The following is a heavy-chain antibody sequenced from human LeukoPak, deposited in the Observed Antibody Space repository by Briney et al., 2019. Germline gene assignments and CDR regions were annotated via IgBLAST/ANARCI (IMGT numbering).Heavy chain of an antibody. V-gene: IGHV3-23*01. Sequence: PGGSLRLSCAASGFTFSSYAMSWVRQAPGKGLEWVSAISGSGGSTYYADSVKGRFTISRDNSKNTLYPQMNSLRAEDTAVYYCAKGQNWNDYYFDYWGQGTLVTVSS. CDR2: ISGSGGST. CDR3: AKGQNWNDYYFDY. J-gene: IGHJ4*02. CDR1: GFTFSSYA. D-gene: IGHD1-1*01.